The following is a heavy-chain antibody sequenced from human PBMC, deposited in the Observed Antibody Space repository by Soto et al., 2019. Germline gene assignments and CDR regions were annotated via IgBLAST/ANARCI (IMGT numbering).Heavy chain of an antibody. J-gene: IGHJ4*02. D-gene: IGHD3-22*01. CDR1: GFTFSNAW. CDR3: VRTTYFSDSSVYTRFFDY. V-gene: IGHV3-15*01. CDR2: IKSKTNGGTT. Sequence: PGGSLRLSCAASGFTFSNAWMSWVRQAPGKGLEWVGRIKSKTNGGTTDYAAPVKGRFTISRDDSKNTLYLQMSSLKTEDTAIYYCVRTTYFSDSSVYTRFFDYWGQGTLVTVSS.